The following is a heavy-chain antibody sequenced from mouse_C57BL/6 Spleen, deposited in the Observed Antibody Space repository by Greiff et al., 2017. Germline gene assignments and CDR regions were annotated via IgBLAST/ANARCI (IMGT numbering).Heavy chain of an antibody. CDR2: SRNKANDYTT. CDR1: GFTFSDFY. Sequence: EVQGVESGGGLVQSGRSLRLSCATSGFTFSDFYMEWVRQAPGKGLEWIAASRNKANDYTTEYSASVKGRFIVSRDTSQSILYLQMNALRAEDTAIYYCARDAGWDGGYAMDYWGQGTSVTVSS. V-gene: IGHV7-1*01. D-gene: IGHD4-1*01. J-gene: IGHJ4*01. CDR3: ARDAGWDGGYAMDY.